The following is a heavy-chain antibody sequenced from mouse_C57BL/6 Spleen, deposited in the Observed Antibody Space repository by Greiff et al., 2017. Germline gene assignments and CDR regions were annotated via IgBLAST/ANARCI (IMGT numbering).Heavy chain of an antibody. Sequence: QVQLQQPGAELVKPGASVKMSCKASGYTFTSYWITWVKQRPGQGLEWIGDIYPGRGSTNYNEKFKSKATLTVDTSSSTAYMQLSSLTSEDSAVYYCAREDYDYYAMDYWGQGTSVTVSS. CDR2: IYPGRGST. CDR3: AREDYDYYAMDY. CDR1: GYTFTSYW. J-gene: IGHJ4*01. V-gene: IGHV1-55*01. D-gene: IGHD2-4*01.